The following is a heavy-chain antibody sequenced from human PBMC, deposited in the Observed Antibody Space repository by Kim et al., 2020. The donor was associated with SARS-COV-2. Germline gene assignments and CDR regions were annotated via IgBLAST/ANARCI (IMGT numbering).Heavy chain of an antibody. D-gene: IGHD3-9*01. Sequence: GRFTISRDNSKNTLYLQMNSLRAEDTAVYYCAKDLTYYDILTGYFDYFDYWGQGTLVTVSS. V-gene: IGHV3-23*01. J-gene: IGHJ4*02. CDR3: AKDLTYYDILTGYFDYFDY.